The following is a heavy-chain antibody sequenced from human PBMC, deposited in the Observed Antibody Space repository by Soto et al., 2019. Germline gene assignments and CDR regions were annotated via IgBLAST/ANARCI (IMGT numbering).Heavy chain of an antibody. CDR2: ISWDGGST. CDR1: GFTFDDYT. CDR3: AKSLESGQWLVQLHNLYGMDV. J-gene: IGHJ6*02. V-gene: IGHV3-43*01. Sequence: GGSLRLSCAASGFTFDDYTMHWVRQAPGKGLEWVSLISWDGGSTYYADSVKGRFTISRDNSKNSLYLQMNSLRTEDTALYYCAKSLESGQWLVQLHNLYGMDVWGQGTTVTVSS. D-gene: IGHD6-19*01.